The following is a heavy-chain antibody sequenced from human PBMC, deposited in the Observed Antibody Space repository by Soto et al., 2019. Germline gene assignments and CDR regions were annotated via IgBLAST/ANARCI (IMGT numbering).Heavy chain of an antibody. J-gene: IGHJ6*03. CDR2: IDPGGTYT. Sequence: ASVKVSCKASGYTFTCCYIHWVRQAPGQGPEWMGVIDPGGTYTDYAQRFQGRVTMTRDTSTSTVYMELRSLRSDDTAVYYCARHGNYDYSNADYYYYMDVWGKGTTVTVSS. V-gene: IGHV1-46*01. D-gene: IGHD4-4*01. CDR1: GYTFTCCY. CDR3: ARHGNYDYSNADYYYYMDV.